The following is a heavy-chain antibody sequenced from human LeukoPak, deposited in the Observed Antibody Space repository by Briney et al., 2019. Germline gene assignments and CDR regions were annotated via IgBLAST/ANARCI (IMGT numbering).Heavy chain of an antibody. D-gene: IGHD1-7*01. CDR1: GGSISSGGYY. CDR3: ASITGTTRWFDP. CDR2: IYYSGNT. Sequence: SQTLSLTCTVSGGSISSGGYYWSWIPQHPGKGLEWIGYIYYSGNTYYNPSLKSRVTISVDTSKNQFSLKLISVTAADTAVYYCASITGTTRWFDPWGQGTLVTVSS. J-gene: IGHJ5*02. V-gene: IGHV4-31*03.